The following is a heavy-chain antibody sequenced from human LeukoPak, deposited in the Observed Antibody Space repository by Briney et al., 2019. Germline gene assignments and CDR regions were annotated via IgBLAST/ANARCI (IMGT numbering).Heavy chain of an antibody. CDR2: VSGSGVAT. J-gene: IGHJ4*02. D-gene: IGHD2-21*01. CDR3: ATSSDWPYYFHY. Sequence: GRSLRLSCAASGFTFSSYGMHWVRQAPGKGLEWASTVSGSGVATYFADSVKGRFTISRDNSKNTVFLEMNNLRVEDAAVYYCATSSDWPYYFHYWGQGTLVTVSS. CDR1: GFTFSSYG. V-gene: IGHV3-23*01.